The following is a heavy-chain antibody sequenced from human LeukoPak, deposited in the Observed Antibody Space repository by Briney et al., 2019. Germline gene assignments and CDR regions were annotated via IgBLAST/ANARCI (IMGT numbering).Heavy chain of an antibody. CDR1: GGSISSSNW. CDR2: IYYSGST. V-gene: IGHV4-4*02. J-gene: IGHJ5*02. Sequence: AETLSLTGAVSGGSISSSNWWRWVRQPPGKGLEWIGSIYYSGSTYYNPSLKTRVPISVDTSKNQFSLKLSSVTAADTAVYYCARDYGWFDPWGQGTLVTVSS. CDR3: ARDYGWFDP. D-gene: IGHD4-17*01.